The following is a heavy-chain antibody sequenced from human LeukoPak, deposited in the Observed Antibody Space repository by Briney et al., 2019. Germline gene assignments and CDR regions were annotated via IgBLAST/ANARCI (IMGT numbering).Heavy chain of an antibody. CDR2: INPSGGST. CDR3: AMAYGSGSYYNDNWFDP. CDR1: GYTFTGYY. J-gene: IGHJ5*02. Sequence: ASVKVSCKASGYTFTGYYMHWVRQAPGQGLEWMGIINPSGGSTSYAQKFQGRVTMTRDTSTSTVYMELSSLRSEDTAVYYCAMAYGSGSYYNDNWFDPWGQGTLVTVSS. V-gene: IGHV1-46*01. D-gene: IGHD3-10*01.